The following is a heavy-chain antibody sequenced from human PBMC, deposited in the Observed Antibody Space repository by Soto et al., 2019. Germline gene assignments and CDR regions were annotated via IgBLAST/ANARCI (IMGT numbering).Heavy chain of an antibody. V-gene: IGHV3-21*04. CDR2: ISSNSAYI. D-gene: IGHD2-21*02. CDR3: TRDLSRDCSARCWFDS. CDR1: GFTFRSFT. J-gene: IGHJ5*01. Sequence: PGGSLTLSCAASGFTFRSFTMNWVRQAPGKGLEWVSTISSNSAYIYYTDALRGRFTISRDNAKNSPHLQMNSQRAEDTAVNYHTRDLSRDCSARCWFDSWGPGTLVTVFS.